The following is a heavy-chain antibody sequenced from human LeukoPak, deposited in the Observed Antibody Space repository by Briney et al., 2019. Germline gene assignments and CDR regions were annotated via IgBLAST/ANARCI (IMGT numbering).Heavy chain of an antibody. Sequence: SETLSLTCTVSGYSISSGYYWGWIRQPPGKGLEWIGSIYHSASTYYNTSLKSRVTISVDTSKNQFSLKLTSVTAADTAVYHCVNNLYGSGNYFVYWGQGTLVTVSS. D-gene: IGHD3-10*01. V-gene: IGHV4-38-2*02. CDR2: IYHSAST. CDR1: GYSISSGYY. CDR3: VNNLYGSGNYFVY. J-gene: IGHJ4*02.